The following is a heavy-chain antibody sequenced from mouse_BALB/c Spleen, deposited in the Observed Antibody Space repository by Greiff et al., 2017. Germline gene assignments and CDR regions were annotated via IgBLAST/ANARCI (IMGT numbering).Heavy chain of an antibody. D-gene: IGHD2-2*01. CDR3: ARWGLRRMDY. CDR1: GFTFSSFG. CDR2: ISSGSSTI. V-gene: IGHV5-17*02. J-gene: IGHJ4*01. Sequence: EVKLVESGGGLVQPGGSRKLSCAASGFTFSSFGMHWVRQAPEKGLEWVAYISSGSSTIYYADTVKGRFTISRDNPKNTLFLQMTSLRSEDTAMYYCARWGLRRMDYWGQGTSVTVSS.